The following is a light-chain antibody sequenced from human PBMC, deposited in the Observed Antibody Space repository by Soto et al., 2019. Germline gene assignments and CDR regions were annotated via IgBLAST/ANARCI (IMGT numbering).Light chain of an antibody. CDR1: SSDIGSYNY. V-gene: IGLV2-14*01. Sequence: QSALTQPASVSGSPGQSITISCTGTSSDIGSYNYVSWYQQHPVKAPKLMIYEVSNRPSGVSNRFSGSKSGNTASLTISGLQAEDEADYYCSSYTSSSTLVFGGGTKVTVL. CDR2: EVS. CDR3: SSYTSSSTLV. J-gene: IGLJ3*02.